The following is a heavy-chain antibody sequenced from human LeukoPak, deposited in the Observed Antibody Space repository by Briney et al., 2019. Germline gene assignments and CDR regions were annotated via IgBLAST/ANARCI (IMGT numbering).Heavy chain of an antibody. CDR1: GFTFSSYS. J-gene: IGHJ4*02. V-gene: IGHV3-21*01. CDR2: ISSSSSYI. Sequence: RGSLRLSCAASGFTFSSYSMNWVRQAPGKGLEWVSSISSSSSYIYYADSVKGRFTISRDNAKNSLYLQMNSLRAEDTAVYYCASLGIAAANFDYWGQGTLVTVSS. CDR3: ASLGIAAANFDY. D-gene: IGHD6-13*01.